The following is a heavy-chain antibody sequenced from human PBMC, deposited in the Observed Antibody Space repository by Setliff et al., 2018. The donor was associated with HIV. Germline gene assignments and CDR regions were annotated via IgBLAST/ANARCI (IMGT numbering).Heavy chain of an antibody. D-gene: IGHD6-19*01. CDR2: ISSLGGST. CDR1: GFTFSNAW. CDR3: AKGDIAVAGTRFPLNDY. J-gene: IGHJ4*02. V-gene: IGHV3-23*01. Sequence: GGSLRLSCAASGFTFSNAWMNWVRQAPGKGLEWVSAISSLGGSTYYADSVRGRFTISRDNSKNTLYLQVNSLRAEDTAVYYCAKGDIAVAGTRFPLNDYWGQGTLVTVSS.